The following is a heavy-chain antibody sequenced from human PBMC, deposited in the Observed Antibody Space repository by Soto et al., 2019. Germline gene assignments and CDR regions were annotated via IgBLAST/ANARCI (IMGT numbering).Heavy chain of an antibody. V-gene: IGHV3-30-3*01. D-gene: IGHD3-22*01. Sequence: GGSLRLSCAASGFTFSSYAMHWVRQAPGKGLEWVAVISYDGSNKYYADSVKGRFTISRDNSKNTLYLQMNSLRAEDTAVYYCARDALYYYDSSGNFDYWGQGTLVTVSS. CDR2: ISYDGSNK. CDR3: ARDALYYYDSSGNFDY. J-gene: IGHJ4*02. CDR1: GFTFSSYA.